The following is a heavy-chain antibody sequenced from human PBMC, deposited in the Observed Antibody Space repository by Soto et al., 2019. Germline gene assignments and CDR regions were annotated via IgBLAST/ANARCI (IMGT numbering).Heavy chain of an antibody. CDR1: GFTFSSYA. V-gene: IGHV3-23*01. CDR2: ISGSGGST. J-gene: IGHJ6*01. Sequence: GGSVRLSCAASGFTFSSYAMSWVRQAPWKGLEWFSAISGSGGSTYYADSVKGRFTISRDNSKNTLYLQMNSLRAEDTAVYYCAKDLLEHSSPSVGVYYYYYGMEVWGQGTTVTLSS. CDR3: AKDLLEHSSPSVGVYYYYYGMEV. D-gene: IGHD6-6*01.